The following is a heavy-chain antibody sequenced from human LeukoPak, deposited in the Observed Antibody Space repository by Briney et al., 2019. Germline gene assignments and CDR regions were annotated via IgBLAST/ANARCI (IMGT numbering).Heavy chain of an antibody. V-gene: IGHV3-23*01. Sequence: GGSLRLSCAASGFTFSSYSMNWVRQAPGKGLEWVSAISGSGGSTYYADSVKGRFTISRDNSKNTLYLQMNSLRAEDTAVYYCAKSGYGGNSVYWGQGTLVTVSS. CDR3: AKSGYGGNSVY. D-gene: IGHD4-23*01. CDR1: GFTFSSYS. CDR2: ISGSGGST. J-gene: IGHJ4*02.